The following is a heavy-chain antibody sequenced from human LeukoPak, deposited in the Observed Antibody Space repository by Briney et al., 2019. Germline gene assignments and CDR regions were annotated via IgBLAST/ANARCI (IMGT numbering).Heavy chain of an antibody. CDR1: GGSISSSSYY. J-gene: IGHJ4*02. V-gene: IGHV4-39*07. CDR3: ARGHCSSTSCPPKVLRFLEWLSSTTFFDY. Sequence: SETLSLTCTVSGGSISSSSYYWSWIRQPPGKGLEWIGEINHSGSTNYNPSLKSRVTISVDTSKNQFSLKLSSVTAADTAVYYCARGHCSSTSCPPKVLRFLEWLSSTTFFDYWGQGTLVTVSS. D-gene: IGHD3-3*01. CDR2: INHSGST.